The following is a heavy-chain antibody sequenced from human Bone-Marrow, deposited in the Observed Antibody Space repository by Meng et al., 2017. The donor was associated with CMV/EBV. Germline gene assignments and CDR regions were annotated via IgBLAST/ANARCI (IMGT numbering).Heavy chain of an antibody. CDR1: GFTFSSYA. Sequence: GGSLRLSCAASGFTFSSYAMHWVRQAPGKGLEWVAVISYDGSNKFYADSVKGRFTISRDNSKNTLYLEMNSLRPEDTAVYYCARQDGLRLGGPFFDCWGQGALVTVSS. CDR3: ARQDGLRLGGPFFDC. J-gene: IGHJ4*02. V-gene: IGHV3-30-3*01. CDR2: ISYDGSNK. D-gene: IGHD7-27*01.